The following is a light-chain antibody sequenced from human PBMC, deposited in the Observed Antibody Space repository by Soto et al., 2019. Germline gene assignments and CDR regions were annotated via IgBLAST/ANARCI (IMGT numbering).Light chain of an antibody. CDR2: EVS. CDR3: SSYAGNNNVV. V-gene: IGLV2-8*01. CDR1: SSGVGDYKF. Sequence: QSALTQPPSASGSPGQSVTISCTGTSSGVGDYKFVSWYQQHPGKAPKLMIYEVSRRPSGVPDRFSGSKSGNTASPTVSGLQAEDEADYYCSSYAGNNNVVFGGGTKLTVL. J-gene: IGLJ2*01.